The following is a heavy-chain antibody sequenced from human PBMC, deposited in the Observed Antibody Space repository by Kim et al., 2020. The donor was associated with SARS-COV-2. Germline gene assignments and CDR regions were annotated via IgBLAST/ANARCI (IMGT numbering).Heavy chain of an antibody. CDR3: ARDKQILELGYCSSTSCYIGAGYFDY. J-gene: IGHJ4*02. V-gene: IGHV1-46*01. CDR2: INPSGGST. Sequence: ASVKVSCKASGYTFTSYYMHWVRQAPGQGLEWMGIINPSGGSTSYAQKFQGRVTMTRDTSTSTVYMELSSLRSEDTAVYYCARDKQILELGYCSSTSCYIGAGYFDYWGQGTLVTVSS. CDR1: GYTFTSYY. D-gene: IGHD2-2*02.